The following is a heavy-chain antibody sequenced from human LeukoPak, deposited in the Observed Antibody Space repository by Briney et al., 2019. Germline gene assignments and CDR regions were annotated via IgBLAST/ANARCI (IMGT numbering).Heavy chain of an antibody. CDR1: GFNFNNHA. CDR3: AREAEFSSSPTFDS. Sequence: GRSLRLSCAASGFNFNNHALHSVRQAPGKGLEWVTLISYDGTKKYYADSVKGRFTVSRDKSSNTVQLQMNSLRPEDTGLYYCAREAEFSSSPTFDSWGQGVLVTVSS. V-gene: IGHV3-30*04. CDR2: ISYDGTKK. D-gene: IGHD6-6*01. J-gene: IGHJ4*02.